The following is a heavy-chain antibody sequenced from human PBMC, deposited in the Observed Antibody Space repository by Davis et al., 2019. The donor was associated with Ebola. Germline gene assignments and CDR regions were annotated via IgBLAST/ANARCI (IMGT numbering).Heavy chain of an antibody. D-gene: IGHD6-6*01. CDR3: ASILPLGSIAARTFDY. V-gene: IGHV1-69*13. J-gene: IGHJ4*02. CDR1: GYTFTSYG. Sequence: SVKVSCKASGYTFTSYGISWVRQAPGQGLEWMGGIIPIFGTANYAQKFQGRVTITADESTSTAYMELSSLRSEDTAVYYCASILPLGSIAARTFDYWGQGTLVTVSS. CDR2: IIPIFGTA.